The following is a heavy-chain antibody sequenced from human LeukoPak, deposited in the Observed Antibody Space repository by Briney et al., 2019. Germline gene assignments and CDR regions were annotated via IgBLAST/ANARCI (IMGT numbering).Heavy chain of an antibody. CDR1: GFTFSSYG. CDR2: IRYDGSNK. V-gene: IGHV3-30*02. D-gene: IGHD3-10*01. CDR3: AKDYRWFGKKDY. J-gene: IGHJ4*02. Sequence: PGRSLRLSCAASGFTFSSYGMHWVRQAPGKGLGWVAFIRYDGSNKYYADSVKGRLTIYRDNSKNTLYLQMNSLRAKDTAVYYCAKDYRWFGKKDYWGQGTLVTVSS.